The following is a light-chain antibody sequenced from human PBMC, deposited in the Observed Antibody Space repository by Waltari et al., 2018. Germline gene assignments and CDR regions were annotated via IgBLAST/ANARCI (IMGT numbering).Light chain of an antibody. CDR1: QDISKY. CDR2: AAS. V-gene: IGKV1-16*02. J-gene: IGKJ2*01. Sequence: DIQMTQSPSSLSASVGDRVTITCRASQDISKYLAWFQQNPGKAPKSLIHAASNLQSGVPSKFSGSGSGTDFTLTISRLQPEDFATYYCQQYNTYPYTFGQGTKLEIK. CDR3: QQYNTYPYT.